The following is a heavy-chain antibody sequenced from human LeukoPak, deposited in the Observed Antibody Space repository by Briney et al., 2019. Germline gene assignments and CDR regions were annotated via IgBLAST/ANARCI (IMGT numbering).Heavy chain of an antibody. CDR2: IRSKAYGGTT. D-gene: IGHD4-23*01. CDR1: GFTFGDYA. V-gene: IGHV3-49*03. CDR3: TTANSIEVKDAFDI. Sequence: GGSLRLSCTASGFTFGDYAMSWFRQALGKGLEWVGFIRSKAYGGTTEYAASVKGRFTISRDDSKSIAYLQMNSLKTEDTAVYYCTTANSIEVKDAFDIWGQGTKVTVSS. J-gene: IGHJ3*02.